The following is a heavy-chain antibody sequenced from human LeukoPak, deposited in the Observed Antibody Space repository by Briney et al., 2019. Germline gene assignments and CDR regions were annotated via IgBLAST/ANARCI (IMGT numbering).Heavy chain of an antibody. Sequence: GGSLRLSCVASGFTFSSYAMSWVRQAPGKGLEWVSAITATSLHIYYADSVKGRFTISRDNAKNSLYLQMNSLRVEDTALYYCARVRSVGGNPYAFNIWGQGTMVTVSS. D-gene: IGHD4-23*01. V-gene: IGHV3-21*01. CDR2: ITATSLHI. CDR1: GFTFSSYA. CDR3: ARVRSVGGNPYAFNI. J-gene: IGHJ3*02.